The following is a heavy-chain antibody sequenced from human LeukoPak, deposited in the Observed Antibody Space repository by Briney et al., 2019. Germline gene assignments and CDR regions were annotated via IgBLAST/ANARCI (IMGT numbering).Heavy chain of an antibody. CDR1: GFPFSGSG. CDR3: AKDSYGDIPTCYFDN. J-gene: IGHJ4*02. Sequence: GGSLRLSCAASGFPFSGSGMHWVRQAPGKGLEWVAIVWYDGSNQYYADSVKGRFTISRDNSKNTLYLQMNNLRAEDTAVYYCAKDSYGDIPTCYFDNWGQGTLVTVSS. V-gene: IGHV3-30*02. D-gene: IGHD4-17*01. CDR2: VWYDGSNQ.